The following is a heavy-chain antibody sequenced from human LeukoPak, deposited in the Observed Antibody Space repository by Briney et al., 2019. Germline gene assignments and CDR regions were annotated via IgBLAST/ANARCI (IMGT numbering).Heavy chain of an antibody. J-gene: IGHJ4*02. CDR1: GFTFSNYA. Sequence: GGPLRLXCAASGFTFSNYAMSWARLAPGRGLEWVSAISGSGGSTYYADSVKGRFTISRDNSQNTLHLQMNSLRAEDTAVYHCARQLGYCSDGSCYFDSWGQGTLVTVSS. V-gene: IGHV3-23*01. CDR2: ISGSGGST. CDR3: ARQLGYCSDGSCYFDS. D-gene: IGHD2-15*01.